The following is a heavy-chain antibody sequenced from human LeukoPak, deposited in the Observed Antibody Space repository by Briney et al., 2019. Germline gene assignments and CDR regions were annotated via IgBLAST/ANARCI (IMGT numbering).Heavy chain of an antibody. J-gene: IGHJ6*03. Sequence: GGSLRLSCAASGFTFSSYSMNWVRQAPGKGLEWVSSISSSSSYIYYADSVKGRFTISRDNSKNTLYLQMNSLRAEDTAVYYCAKGRSTSFSMDVWGKGTTVTISS. CDR1: GFTFSSYS. CDR2: ISSSSSYI. D-gene: IGHD2-2*01. V-gene: IGHV3-21*01. CDR3: AKGRSTSFSMDV.